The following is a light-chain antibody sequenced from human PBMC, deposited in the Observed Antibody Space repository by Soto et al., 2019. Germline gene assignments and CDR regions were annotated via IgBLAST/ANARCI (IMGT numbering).Light chain of an antibody. CDR2: GAS. J-gene: IGKJ1*01. Sequence: EIVMTQSPATLSVSPGERATLFCRASQSVSSNLSWYQQKPGQAPRLLIYGASSRATGIPARFSGSGSGTDFTLTISRLQSEDFAVYYCQQYNKWPPRTFGQGTKVDIK. CDR1: QSVSSN. CDR3: QQYNKWPPRT. V-gene: IGKV3-15*01.